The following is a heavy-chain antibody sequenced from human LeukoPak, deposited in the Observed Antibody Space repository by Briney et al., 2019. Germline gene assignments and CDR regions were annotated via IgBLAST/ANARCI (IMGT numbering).Heavy chain of an antibody. CDR3: ARDHTYYDILTGYSFGAFDI. V-gene: IGHV4-59*01. CDR2: IYYSGST. J-gene: IGHJ3*02. CDR1: GGSISSYY. D-gene: IGHD3-9*01. Sequence: SSETLSLTCTVSGGSISSYYWSWIRQPPGKGLEWIGYIYYSGSTNCNPSLKSRVTISVDTSKNQFSLKLSSVTAADTAMYYCARDHTYYDILTGYSFGAFDIWGQGTMVTVSS.